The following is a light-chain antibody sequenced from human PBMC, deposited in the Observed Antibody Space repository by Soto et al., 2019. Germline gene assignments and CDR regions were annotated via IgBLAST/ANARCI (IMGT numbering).Light chain of an antibody. CDR1: QSVYKNF. J-gene: IGKJ4*01. CDR2: GAS. CDR3: QQYCSSPPT. V-gene: IGKV3-20*01. Sequence: EIVLTQSPGTLSLSPGERDTLSCRASQSVYKNFLAWYQQKPGQAPRLLINGASNRATGIPDRFSGSGSGTDFSLTIDRLEPEDFAVYVCQQYCSSPPTFGGGTKVAIK.